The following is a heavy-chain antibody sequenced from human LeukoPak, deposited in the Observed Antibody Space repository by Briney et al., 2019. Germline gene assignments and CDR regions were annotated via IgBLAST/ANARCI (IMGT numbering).Heavy chain of an antibody. D-gene: IGHD5-18*01. J-gene: IGHJ4*02. CDR2: MNPYTGQT. Sequence: ASVKVSCKASGYTFTSYDINWVRQATGQGLEWMGWMNPYTGQTAFAQKFQGRVTITRNTSISTAYMELSSLRSDDTAVYYCAREERGYSGDYWGQGTLVTVSS. CDR3: AREERGYSGDY. CDR1: GYTFTSYD. V-gene: IGHV1-8*03.